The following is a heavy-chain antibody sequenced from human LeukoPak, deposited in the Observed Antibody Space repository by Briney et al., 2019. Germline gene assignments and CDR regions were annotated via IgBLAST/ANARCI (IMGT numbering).Heavy chain of an antibody. CDR3: AKDIRRGYNYGYDQFAY. Sequence: GGTLRLSCAASGFTVSSNEMSWVRQAPGKGLEWVSSISGGSTYYADSRKGRFTISRDNSKNTLYLQMNSLRAEDTAVYYCAKDIRRGYNYGYDQFAYWGQGTLVTVSS. J-gene: IGHJ4*02. D-gene: IGHD5-18*01. V-gene: IGHV3-38-3*01. CDR1: GFTVSSNE. CDR2: ISGGST.